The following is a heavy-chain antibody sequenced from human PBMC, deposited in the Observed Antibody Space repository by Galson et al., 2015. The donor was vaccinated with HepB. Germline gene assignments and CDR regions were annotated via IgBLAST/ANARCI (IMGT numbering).Heavy chain of an antibody. CDR1: GYDFTAYW. V-gene: IGHV5-51*03. CDR2: IFPDDSDA. Sequence: QSGAEVKKPGEPLKISCKGSGYDFTAYWIGCVRQMPGRGLEFMAIIFPDDSDARYSPSFQGQVTISVDKSIGIAYLQWSSLKASDTAMYYCARRPNDYNDPHDALDIWCQGTMVTVSS. CDR3: ARRPNDYNDPHDALDI. J-gene: IGHJ3*02. D-gene: IGHD5-24*01.